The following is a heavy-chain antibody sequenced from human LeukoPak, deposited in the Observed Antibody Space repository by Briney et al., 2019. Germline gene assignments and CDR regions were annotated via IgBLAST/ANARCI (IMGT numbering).Heavy chain of an antibody. CDR3: ARDYEEYDFWRSYSRQYCYYMDV. V-gene: IGHV4-61*02. CDR2: IYTSWNT. Sequence: SETLSLTCTVSGGSISNGSYYWSWIPQPAGKGLEWIGRIYTSWNTNHHPPLKSRVTISVDASKTQFSLEMSSVPAADSAVYSCARDYEEYDFWRSYSRQYCYYMDVWGKGTTAPVSS. J-gene: IGHJ6*03. D-gene: IGHD3-3*01. CDR1: GGSISNGSYY.